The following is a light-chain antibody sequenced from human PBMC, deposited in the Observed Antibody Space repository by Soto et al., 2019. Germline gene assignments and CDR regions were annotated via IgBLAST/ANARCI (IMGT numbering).Light chain of an antibody. CDR1: QSVSSY. J-gene: IGKJ2*01. CDR3: QQRSNWPRGPLST. Sequence: EIVLTQSPATLSLSPGERATLSCRASQSVSSYLAWYQQNPGQAPRLLIYDASNRATGIPARFSASGSGTDYTLTINRLEPEHVEVYSCQQRSNWPRGPLSTFGQGTKLEIK. V-gene: IGKV3-11*01. CDR2: DAS.